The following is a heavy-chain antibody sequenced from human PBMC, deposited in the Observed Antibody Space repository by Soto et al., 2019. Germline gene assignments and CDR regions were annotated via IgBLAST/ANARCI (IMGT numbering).Heavy chain of an antibody. CDR1: GGSFSGYY. D-gene: IGHD2-2*01. V-gene: IGHV4-34*01. CDR3: ARGGGSIVLGPAAIPGNYYFYD. CDR2: INHSGST. J-gene: IGHJ4*02. Sequence: SETLSLTCAVYGGSFSGYYWSWIRQPPGKGLEWIGEINHSGSTNYNPSLKSRVTISVDTSKNQFPLKLSSVTAADTAVYYCARGGGSIVLGPAAIPGNYYFYDWGQGTLVPVSS.